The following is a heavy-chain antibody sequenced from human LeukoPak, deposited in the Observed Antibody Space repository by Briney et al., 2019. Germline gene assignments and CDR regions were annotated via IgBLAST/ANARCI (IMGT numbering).Heavy chain of an antibody. J-gene: IGHJ3*02. D-gene: IGHD3-22*01. Sequence: GGSLRLSCAASGFTFSSYWMSWVRQAPGKGLEWVANIKQDGSEKYYVDSVKGRFTISRDNAKNSLYLQMNSLRAEDTAVYYCARTLNSYYYDSSGYSFFDIWGQGTMVTVSS. V-gene: IGHV3-7*01. CDR1: GFTFSSYW. CDR3: ARTLNSYYYDSSGYSFFDI. CDR2: IKQDGSEK.